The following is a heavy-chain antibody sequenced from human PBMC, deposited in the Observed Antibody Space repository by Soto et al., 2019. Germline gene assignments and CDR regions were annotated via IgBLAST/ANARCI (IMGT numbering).Heavy chain of an antibody. Sequence: DVQLVESGGGLIQPGESLRLSCAAFGLTISGKKYVAWVRQAPGKGLELGSALYDVDGSFYADSVTGRFTTSSDSSKTTVYLQMNDLRPDDTAVYYCATWHEREHAFDVWGQGTTVTISS. V-gene: IGHV3-53*01. J-gene: IGHJ3*01. CDR3: ATWHEREHAFDV. D-gene: IGHD1-1*01. CDR1: GLTISGKKY. CDR2: LYDVDGS.